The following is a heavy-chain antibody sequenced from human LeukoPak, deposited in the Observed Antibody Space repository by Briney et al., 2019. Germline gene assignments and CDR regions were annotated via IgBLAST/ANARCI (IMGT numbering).Heavy chain of an antibody. Sequence: SQTLSLTCAISGDSVSNNHAAWNWFRQSPSRGLEWLGRTYYTSKWNNDFAVFVQSLIAVNPDTSRNQFSLHLNSVTSEDTAVYYCARQGARRFDPWGQGTLVTVSS. CDR2: TYYTSKWNN. CDR1: GDSVSNNHAA. V-gene: IGHV6-1*01. CDR3: ARQGARRFDP. D-gene: IGHD6-6*01. J-gene: IGHJ5*02.